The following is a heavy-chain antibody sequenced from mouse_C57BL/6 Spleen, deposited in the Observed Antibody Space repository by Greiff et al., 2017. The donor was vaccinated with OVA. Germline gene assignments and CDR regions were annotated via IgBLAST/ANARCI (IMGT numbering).Heavy chain of an antibody. V-gene: IGHV1-52*01. CDR3: ARSGSNYEFAY. CDR1: GYTFTSYW. J-gene: IGHJ3*01. CDR2: IDPSDSET. Sequence: VQLQQPGAELVRPGSSVKLSCKASGYTFTSYWMHWVKQRPIQGLEWIGNIDPSDSETHYNQKFKDKATLTVDKSSSTAYMQLSSLTSEDSAVYYCARSGSNYEFAYWGQGTLVTVSA. D-gene: IGHD2-5*01.